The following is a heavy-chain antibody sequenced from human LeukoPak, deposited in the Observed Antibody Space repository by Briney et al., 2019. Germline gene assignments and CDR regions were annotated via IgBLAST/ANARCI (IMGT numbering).Heavy chain of an antibody. CDR1: GGSLSGYY. Sequence: PETLSLTCAVDGGSLSGYYWSWIRQPPGKGREWIGEINHSGSSNYNPSLKSRVTISVDTSKNQFSLKLSSVTAADTAVYYCSRATNDYGGDFDCWGQGTLVTVSS. CDR2: INHSGSS. J-gene: IGHJ4*02. D-gene: IGHD4-23*01. CDR3: SRATNDYGGDFDC. V-gene: IGHV4-34*01.